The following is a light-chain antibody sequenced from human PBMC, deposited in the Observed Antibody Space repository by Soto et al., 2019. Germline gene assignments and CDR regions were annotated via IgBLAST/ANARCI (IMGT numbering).Light chain of an antibody. J-gene: IGLJ2*01. V-gene: IGLV2-23*01. CDR2: EGT. CDR3: CSYAGGDTMI. CDR1: SSNVGSYNL. Sequence: QAVVTQPASVSGSPGQSITISCTGTSSNVGSYNLVSWYQQHPGEAPKLIIYEGTKRPSGVSNRFSGSKSANTASLTISGLQPEDAADYYCCSYAGGDTMIFGGGTKLTVL.